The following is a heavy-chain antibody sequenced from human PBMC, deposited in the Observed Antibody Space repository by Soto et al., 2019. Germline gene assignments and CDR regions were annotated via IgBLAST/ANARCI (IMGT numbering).Heavy chain of an antibody. Sequence: GGSLRLSCAASGFTFSSYDMHWVRQATGKGLEWASAIGTAGDTYYPGSVKGRFTISRENAKNSLYLQMNSLRAGDTAVYYCAREGIVVAGTAGYYGMDVWGQGTTVTVSS. V-gene: IGHV3-13*01. CDR3: AREGIVVAGTAGYYGMDV. J-gene: IGHJ6*02. CDR1: GFTFSSYD. CDR2: IGTAGDT. D-gene: IGHD6-19*01.